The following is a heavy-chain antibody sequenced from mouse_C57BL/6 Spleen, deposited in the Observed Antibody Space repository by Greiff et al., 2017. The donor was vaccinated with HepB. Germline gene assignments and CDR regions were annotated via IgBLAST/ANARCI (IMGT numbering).Heavy chain of an antibody. CDR2: ISNGGGST. CDR1: GFTFSDYY. J-gene: IGHJ4*01. V-gene: IGHV5-12*01. Sequence: EVQLVESGGGLAQPGGSLKLSCAASGFTFSDYYMYWVRQTPEKRLEWVAYISNGGGSTYYPDTVKGRFTISRDNAKNTLYLQMSRLKSEDTAMYYCAFPRLRRGDYYAMDYWGQGTSVTVSS. D-gene: IGHD2-4*01. CDR3: AFPRLRRGDYYAMDY.